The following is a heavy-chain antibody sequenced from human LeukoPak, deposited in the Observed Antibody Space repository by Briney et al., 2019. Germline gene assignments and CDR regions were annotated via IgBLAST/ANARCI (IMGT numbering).Heavy chain of an antibody. V-gene: IGHV4-31*03. CDR1: GGSISSGGYY. D-gene: IGHD2-15*01. CDR2: IYYSGST. J-gene: IGHJ3*02. CDR3: ARDDVADPFDI. Sequence: SQTLSLTCTVSGGSISSGGYYWSWIRQHPGKGLEWIGYIYYSGSTYYNPSLKSRVTISVGTSKNQFSLKLSSVTAADTAVYYCARDDVADPFDIWGQGTMVTVSS.